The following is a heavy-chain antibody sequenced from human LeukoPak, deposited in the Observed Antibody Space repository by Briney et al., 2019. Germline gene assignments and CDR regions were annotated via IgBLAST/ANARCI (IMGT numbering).Heavy chain of an antibody. D-gene: IGHD3-9*01. CDR3: AIQGRLYDILTGYPIDY. J-gene: IGHJ4*02. Sequence: GGSLRLSCAASGFTFSSYAMSWVRQAPGKGLEWVSAISGSGGSTYYADSVKGRFTISRDNSKNTLYLQMNSLRAGDTAVYYCAIQGRLYDILTGYPIDYWGQGTLVTVSS. V-gene: IGHV3-23*01. CDR2: ISGSGGST. CDR1: GFTFSSYA.